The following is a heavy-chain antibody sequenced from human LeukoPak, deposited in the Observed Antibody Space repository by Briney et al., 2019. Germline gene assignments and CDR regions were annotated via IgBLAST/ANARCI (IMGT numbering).Heavy chain of an antibody. CDR1: GFTFSIYA. J-gene: IGHJ5*02. Sequence: GGSLRLSCAASGFTFSIYAMSWVRQAPGKGLEWVSAISGSGGSTYYADSVKGRFTISRDNSKNTLYLQMNSLRAEDTAVYYCAKDPLGAVAGTVEDWFDPWGQGTLVTVSS. CDR3: AKDPLGAVAGTVEDWFDP. D-gene: IGHD6-19*01. V-gene: IGHV3-23*01. CDR2: ISGSGGST.